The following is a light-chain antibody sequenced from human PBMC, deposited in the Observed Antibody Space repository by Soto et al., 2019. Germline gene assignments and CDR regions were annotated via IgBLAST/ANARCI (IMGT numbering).Light chain of an antibody. V-gene: IGKV3-20*01. J-gene: IGKJ1*01. Sequence: EIVLTQSPGTLSLSPGERATLSCRASQSVSNKYVAWYQQKPGQAPRVLIYGASSRATDIPDRFSGSGSGTDFTLTISRLEPEDFAVYYCQQYGLSPRTFGQGTKVEIK. CDR2: GAS. CDR1: QSVSNKY. CDR3: QQYGLSPRT.